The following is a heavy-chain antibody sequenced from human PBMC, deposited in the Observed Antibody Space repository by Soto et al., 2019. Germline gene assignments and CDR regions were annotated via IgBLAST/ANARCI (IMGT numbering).Heavy chain of an antibody. CDR1: GYTFTIYD. D-gene: IGHD6-6*01. V-gene: IGHV1-8*02. CDR3: ASGQGPQRQLVPFDY. Sequence: ASVKLSCKTSGYTFTIYDINWVRQATGQGLEWMGWMSANSGNTGYAQKFQGRVTMTRSTSTSTAYMELSSLRSEDTAVYYCASGQGPQRQLVPFDYWGQGTLVTVSS. J-gene: IGHJ4*02. CDR2: MSANSGNT.